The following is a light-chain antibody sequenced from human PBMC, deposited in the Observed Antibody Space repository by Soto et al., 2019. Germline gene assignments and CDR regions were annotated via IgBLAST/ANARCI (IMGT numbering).Light chain of an antibody. CDR2: GAS. Sequence: EIVLTHSPGTLSLSPGERSTLSCRASQSVSSNLAWYQQKPGQAPRLLIYGASSRANGIPARFSGSGSGTEFTLTISSLQSEDFAVYCCHQYNNWPWTFGQATKVDIK. J-gene: IGKJ1*01. CDR1: QSVSSN. CDR3: HQYNNWPWT. V-gene: IGKV3-15*01.